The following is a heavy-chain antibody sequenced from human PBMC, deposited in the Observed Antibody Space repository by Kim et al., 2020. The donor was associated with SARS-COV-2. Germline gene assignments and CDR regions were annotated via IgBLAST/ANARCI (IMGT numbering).Heavy chain of an antibody. CDR1: GGSISSGSYY. CDR3: ARDYDILTGQNRVYYYYYGMDV. J-gene: IGHJ6*02. Sequence: SETLSLTCTVSGGSISSGSYYWSWIRQPAGKGLEWIGRIYTSGSTNYNPSLKSRVTISVDTSKNQFSLKLSSVTAADTAVYYCARDYDILTGQNRVYYYYYGMDVWGQGTTVTVSS. D-gene: IGHD3-9*01. V-gene: IGHV4-61*02. CDR2: IYTSGST.